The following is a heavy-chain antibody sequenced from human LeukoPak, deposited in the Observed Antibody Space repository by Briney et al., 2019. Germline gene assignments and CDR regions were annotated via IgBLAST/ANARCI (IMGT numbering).Heavy chain of an antibody. Sequence: GASVKVSCKASGYTFTSYDINWVRQATGQGLEWMGWMNPNSGNTGYAQKFQGRVTMTRNTSISTAYMELSSLRSEDTAVYYCARGSPNLLHYDILTGYYLPGKLARETPKKYGMDVRGQGTTVTVSS. J-gene: IGHJ6*02. D-gene: IGHD3-9*01. CDR1: GYTFTSYD. CDR2: MNPNSGNT. V-gene: IGHV1-8*01. CDR3: ARGSPNLLHYDILTGYYLPGKLARETPKKYGMDV.